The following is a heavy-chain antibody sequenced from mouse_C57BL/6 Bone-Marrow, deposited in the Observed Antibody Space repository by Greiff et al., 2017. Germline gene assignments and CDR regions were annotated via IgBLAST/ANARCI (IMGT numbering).Heavy chain of an antibody. Sequence: VKLQEPGAELVKPGASVKMSCKASGYTFTSYWITWVKQRPGQGLEWIGDIYPGSGSTNYNEKFKSKATLTVDTSSSTAYMQLSSLTSEDSAVYYCARCYYDPWFAYWGQGTLVTVSA. CDR2: IYPGSGST. CDR1: GYTFTSYW. J-gene: IGHJ3*01. V-gene: IGHV1-55*01. D-gene: IGHD2-4*01. CDR3: ARCYYDPWFAY.